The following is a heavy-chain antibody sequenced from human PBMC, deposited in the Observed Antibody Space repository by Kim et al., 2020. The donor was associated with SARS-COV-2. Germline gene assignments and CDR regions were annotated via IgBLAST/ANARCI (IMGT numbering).Heavy chain of an antibody. CDR2: ISYDGSNK. D-gene: IGHD2-2*01. V-gene: IGHV3-33*05. CDR3: AREGYCNSTSCPWTLPTSTYYYYGMDV. J-gene: IGHJ6*02. CDR1: GFTFSSYG. Sequence: GGSLRLSCAASGFTFSSYGMHWVRQAPGKGLEWVAVISYDGSNKYYADSVKGRFTISRDNSKNTLYLQMNSLRAEDTAVYYCAREGYCNSTSCPWTLPTSTYYYYGMDVWGQGTTVTVSS.